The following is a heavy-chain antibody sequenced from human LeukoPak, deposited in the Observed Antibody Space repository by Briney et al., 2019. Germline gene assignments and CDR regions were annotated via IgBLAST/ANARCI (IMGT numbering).Heavy chain of an antibody. J-gene: IGHJ6*03. Sequence: GGSLRLSCAASGFTFSSYWMHWVRHAPGKGLVRVSRINSDGSSTSYADSVKGRFTISRDNAKNTLYLQMNSLRAEDTAVYYCAGYGGSYPYYMDVWGKGTTVTISS. CDR3: AGYGGSYPYYMDV. D-gene: IGHD1-26*01. CDR1: GFTFSSYW. CDR2: INSDGSST. V-gene: IGHV3-74*01.